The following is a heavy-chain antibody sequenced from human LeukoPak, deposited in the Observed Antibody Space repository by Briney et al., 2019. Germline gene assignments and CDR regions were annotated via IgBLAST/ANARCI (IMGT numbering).Heavy chain of an antibody. V-gene: IGHV4-4*07. CDR1: GGSTSSYY. CDR2: IFSSGST. J-gene: IGHJ4*02. Sequence: SETLSLTCTVSGGSTSSYYWSWIRQPAGKGLEWIGRIFSSGSTNYNPSLKSRVTMSVDTSKNQFSLKPSSVTAADTAVYYCARFGGYCSGGSCYYYFDYWGQGTLVTVSS. CDR3: ARFGGYCSGGSCYYYFDY. D-gene: IGHD2-15*01.